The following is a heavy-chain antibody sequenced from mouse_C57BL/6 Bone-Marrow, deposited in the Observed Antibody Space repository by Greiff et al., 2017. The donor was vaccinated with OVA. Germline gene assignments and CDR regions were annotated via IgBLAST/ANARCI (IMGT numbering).Heavy chain of an antibody. V-gene: IGHV1-81*01. Sequence: QVQLQQSGAELARPGASVKLSCKASGYTFTSYGISWVKQSTGQGLEWTGEIYPRSGNTYYNEKFKGKATLTADKSSSTAYMELRSLTSEDSAVYFCAKDYGNYEGAWFAYWGQGTLVTVSA. D-gene: IGHD2-1*01. CDR2: IYPRSGNT. CDR3: AKDYGNYEGAWFAY. CDR1: GYTFTSYG. J-gene: IGHJ3*01.